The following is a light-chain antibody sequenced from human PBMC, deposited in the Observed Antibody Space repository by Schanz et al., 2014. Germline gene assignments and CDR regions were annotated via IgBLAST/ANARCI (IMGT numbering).Light chain of an antibody. J-gene: IGKJ5*01. CDR2: GAS. Sequence: EIVLTQSPATLSLSPGERATLSCRASQTVNTYLAWYQQKPGQTPRLLIYGASTRATGIPARFSGSGSGTEFTLTISSLQSEDFAVYYCQQYNNWPPATFGQGTRLEIK. CDR1: QTVNTY. CDR3: QQYNNWPPAT. V-gene: IGKV3D-15*01.